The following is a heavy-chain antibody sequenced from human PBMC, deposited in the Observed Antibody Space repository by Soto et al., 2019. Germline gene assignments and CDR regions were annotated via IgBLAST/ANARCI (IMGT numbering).Heavy chain of an antibody. CDR1: AGSFTTYY. CDR2: INSSGST. V-gene: IGHV4-34*01. J-gene: IGHJ3*02. CDR3: ARIRARFSRSAFDI. D-gene: IGHD3-10*01. Sequence: SDTLSLTCAVYAGSFTTYYWSWIRQPPGKGLEWIGEINSSGSTNYNPSLKSRLTISVDTSKNQFSLRLTSVTAADTAVYYCARIRARFSRSAFDIWGQGTMVT.